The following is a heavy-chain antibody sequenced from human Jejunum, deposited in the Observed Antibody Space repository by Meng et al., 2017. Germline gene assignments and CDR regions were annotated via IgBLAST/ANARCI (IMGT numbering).Heavy chain of an antibody. Sequence: GESLKTSCAASGFNLSTSWMSWVRQAPGKGLEWVANIKEDGSQKYYVDSVEGRFTVSRDNAQNSLYLQMNSLGVEDTAVYYCARYGSLAYWGQGTLVTVSS. J-gene: IGHJ4*02. CDR1: GFNLSTSW. D-gene: IGHD3-10*01. CDR3: ARYGSLAY. CDR2: IKEDGSQK. V-gene: IGHV3-7*01.